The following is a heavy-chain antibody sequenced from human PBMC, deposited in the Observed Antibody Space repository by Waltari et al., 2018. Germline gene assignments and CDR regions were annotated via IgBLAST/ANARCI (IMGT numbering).Heavy chain of an antibody. CDR1: GFTFSSYW. CDR3: AREYLGGSYPKDV. Sequence: EVQLVESGGGLVQPGGSLRLSCAASGFTFSSYWMSWVRQAPGKGLEWVANIKQDGSEKYYVDSVKGRFTISRDNAKNSLYLQMNSLRAEDTAVYYCAREYLGGSYPKDVWGKGTTVTVSS. V-gene: IGHV3-7*01. D-gene: IGHD1-26*01. CDR2: IKQDGSEK. J-gene: IGHJ6*04.